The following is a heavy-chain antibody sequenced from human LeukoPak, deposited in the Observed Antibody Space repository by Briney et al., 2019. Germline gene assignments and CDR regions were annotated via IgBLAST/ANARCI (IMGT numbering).Heavy chain of an antibody. CDR2: ISYDGNKK. V-gene: IGHV3-30-3*01. CDR3: ARSIVVVTNLAY. J-gene: IGHJ4*02. Sequence: PGGSLRLSCAASGFIFSSYAMHWVRQAPGKGLEWVAVISYDGNKKYYADSVAGRFTISRDNSKNTLYLQMNSLIPEDTAVYYCARSIVVVTNLAYWGQGTLVTVCS. D-gene: IGHD2-21*02. CDR1: GFIFSSYA.